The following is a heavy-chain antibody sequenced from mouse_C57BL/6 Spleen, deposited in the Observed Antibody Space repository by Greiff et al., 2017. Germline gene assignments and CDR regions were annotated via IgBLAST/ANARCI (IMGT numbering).Heavy chain of an antibody. D-gene: IGHD1-2*01. CDR2: IWRGGST. CDR3: AKNLNTTAFYYAMDY. J-gene: IGHJ4*01. CDR1: GFSLTSYG. Sequence: VQLQQSGPGLVQPSQSLSITCTVSGFSLTSYGVHWVRQSPGKGLEWLGVIWRGGSTDYNAAFMSRLSITKDNSKSQVFFKMNSLQADDTAIYYCAKNLNTTAFYYAMDYWGQGTSVTVSS. V-gene: IGHV2-5*01.